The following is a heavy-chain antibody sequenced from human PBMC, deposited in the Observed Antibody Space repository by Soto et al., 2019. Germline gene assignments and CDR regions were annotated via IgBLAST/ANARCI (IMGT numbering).Heavy chain of an antibody. CDR1: GGSISSGGYY. D-gene: IGHD2-2*01. V-gene: IGHV4-31*03. Sequence: QVQLQESGPGLVKPSQTLSLPCTVSGGSISSGGYYWSWIRQHPGKGLGWIGYFYYSGSTYYNPSIKSRVTISVDTSKNQFSLKLSSVAAADTAVYYCARDQLAVFDYWGQGTLVTVSS. CDR3: ARDQLAVFDY. J-gene: IGHJ4*02. CDR2: FYYSGST.